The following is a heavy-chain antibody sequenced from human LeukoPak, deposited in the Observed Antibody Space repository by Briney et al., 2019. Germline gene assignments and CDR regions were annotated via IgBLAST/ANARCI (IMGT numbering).Heavy chain of an antibody. CDR1: GFTFSSYG. Sequence: GRSLRLSCAASGFTFSSYGMHWVRQAPGKGLEWVAVIWYDGSNKYSADSVKGRFTISRDNSKNTLYLQMNSLRAEDTAVYYCAKEPRVRYFDWLFDPWGQGTLVTVSS. J-gene: IGHJ5*02. V-gene: IGHV3-33*06. D-gene: IGHD3-9*01. CDR2: IWYDGSNK. CDR3: AKEPRVRYFDWLFDP.